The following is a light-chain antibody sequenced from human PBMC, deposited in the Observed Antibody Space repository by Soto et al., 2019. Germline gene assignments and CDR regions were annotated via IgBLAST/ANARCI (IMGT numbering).Light chain of an antibody. Sequence: QAVVTQPPSVSGAPGQRVTISCTGSSSNIGAGYDVHWYQQLPGTAPKLLIYGNSNRPSGVPDRFSGSKSGTSASLAITGLQAEDEADYYCQSYASSLSGSRVFGGGTKVTVL. CDR1: SSNIGAGYD. CDR2: GNS. CDR3: QSYASSLSGSRV. V-gene: IGLV1-40*01. J-gene: IGLJ2*01.